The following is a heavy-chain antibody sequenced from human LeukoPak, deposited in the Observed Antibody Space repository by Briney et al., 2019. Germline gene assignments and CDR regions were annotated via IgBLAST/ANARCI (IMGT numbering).Heavy chain of an antibody. CDR2: ISGSGGST. Sequence: GGSLRLSCAASGFTFSSYAMSWVRQAPGKGLEWVSAISGSGGSTYYADSVKGRFTISRDNSKNTLYLQMNSLRAEDTAVYYCAKGPYYYDGSGYYYNAFDIWGQGTMVTVSS. V-gene: IGHV3-23*01. J-gene: IGHJ3*02. CDR3: AKGPYYYDGSGYYYNAFDI. D-gene: IGHD3-22*01. CDR1: GFTFSSYA.